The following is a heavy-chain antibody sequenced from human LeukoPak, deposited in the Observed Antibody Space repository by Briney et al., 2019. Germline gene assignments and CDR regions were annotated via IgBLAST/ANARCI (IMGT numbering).Heavy chain of an antibody. CDR2: IYHSGTT. Sequence: SETLSLTCTVFGYSISSGYNWGWIRQPPGKGLEWIGNIYHSGTTYYNPSLKSRVTISVDTSKNQFSLKLSSVTAADTAVYYCARDFWFDYWGQGTLATVSS. V-gene: IGHV4-38-2*02. J-gene: IGHJ4*02. CDR3: ARDFWFDY. D-gene: IGHD3-3*01. CDR1: GYSISSGYN.